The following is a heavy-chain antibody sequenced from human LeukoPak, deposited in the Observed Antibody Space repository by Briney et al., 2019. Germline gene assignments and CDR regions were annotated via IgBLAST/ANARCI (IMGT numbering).Heavy chain of an antibody. CDR2: IYTSGST. CDR3: ARERRWSSSPGRYYYYMDV. CDR1: GGSISSGSYY. J-gene: IGHJ6*03. Sequence: SETLSLTCTVSGGSISSGSYYWSWIRQPAGKGLEWIGRIYTSGSTNYNPSLKSRVTISVDTSKNQFSLKLSSVTAADTAVYYCARERRWSSSPGRYYYYMDVWGKGTTVTVSS. V-gene: IGHV4-61*02. D-gene: IGHD6-6*01.